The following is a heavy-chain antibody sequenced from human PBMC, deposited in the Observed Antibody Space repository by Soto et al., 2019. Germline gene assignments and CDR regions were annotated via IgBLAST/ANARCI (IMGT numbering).Heavy chain of an antibody. CDR3: ASLMTTVTTDWFDP. D-gene: IGHD4-4*01. J-gene: IGHJ5*02. Sequence: PSETLSLTCTVSGGSISSGDYYWSWIRQPPGKGLEWIGYIYYSGSTYYNPSLKSRVTISVDTSKNQFSLKLSSVTAADTAVYYCASLMTTVTTDWFDPWGQGTLVTVSS. CDR1: GGSISSGDYY. CDR2: IYYSGST. V-gene: IGHV4-30-4*01.